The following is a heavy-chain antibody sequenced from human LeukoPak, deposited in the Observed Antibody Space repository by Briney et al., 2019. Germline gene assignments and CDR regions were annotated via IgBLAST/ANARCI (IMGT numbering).Heavy chain of an antibody. CDR2: INPNSGGT. CDR3: ARDRGGYDFVCCDY. D-gene: IGHD5-12*01. CDR1: GYTFTGYY. J-gene: IGHJ4*02. V-gene: IGHV1-2*02. Sequence: ASVKVSCKASGYTFTGYYLHWVRQAPGQGLEWMGWINPNSGGTNYAQKFQGRVTMTRDTSISTAYMELRSLRSDDTAVYYCARDRGGYDFVCCDYWGQGTLVTVSS.